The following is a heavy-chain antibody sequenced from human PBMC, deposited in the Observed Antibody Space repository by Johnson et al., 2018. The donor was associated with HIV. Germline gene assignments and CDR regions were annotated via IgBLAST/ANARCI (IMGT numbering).Heavy chain of an antibody. J-gene: IGHJ3*01. CDR3: VRDSYSGGWSYS. D-gene: IGHD1-26*01. CDR1: GFTFSDYY. Sequence: VPLVESGGGLVKPGGSLRLSCAASGFTFSDYYMSWIRQAPGKGLEWVSYISSSTNTIYYADSVKGRFTISRDNAKNSLALQMNSLRAEDTAVYYCVRDSYSGGWSYSGGQGTMVTVSS. CDR2: ISSSTNTI. V-gene: IGHV3-11*04.